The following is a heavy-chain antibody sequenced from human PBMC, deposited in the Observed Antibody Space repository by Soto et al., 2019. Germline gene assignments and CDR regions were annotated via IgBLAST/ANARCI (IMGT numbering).Heavy chain of an antibody. CDR3: ERQLSYCGNGYYGDQV. D-gene: IGHD3-10*01. CDR2: IYPGDSDI. J-gene: IGHJ6*02. V-gene: IGHV5-51*01. Sequence: PGESLKISCKGSGYSFTSYWIGWVRQMPGKGLEWMGIIYPGDSDIRYSPSFQGQVTISADKSISTAYLQWSGLKASDTAIYYCERQLSYCGNGYYGDQVWCQGRRVTVS. CDR1: GYSFTSYW.